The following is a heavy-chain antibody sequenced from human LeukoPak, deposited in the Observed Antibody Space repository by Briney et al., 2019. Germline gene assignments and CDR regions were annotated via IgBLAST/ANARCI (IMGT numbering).Heavy chain of an antibody. CDR1: GGSVSSGSYY. CDR2: IYYSGST. D-gene: IGHD1-26*01. V-gene: IGHV4-61*01. J-gene: IGHJ4*02. CDR3: ARGSGILVGDHFDY. Sequence: PSETLSLTCAVSGGSVSSGSYYWSWIRQPPGKGLEWIGYIYYSGSTNYNPSLKSRVTISVDTSKNQFSLKLSSVTAADTAVYYCARGSGILVGDHFDYWGQGTLVTVSS.